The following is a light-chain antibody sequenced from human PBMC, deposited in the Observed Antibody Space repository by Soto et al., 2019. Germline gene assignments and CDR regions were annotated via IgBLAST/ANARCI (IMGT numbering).Light chain of an antibody. Sequence: EIVLSQSPGTLSFSPGQRATLSCRASQSVSSSYLAWYQQKPGQAPRLLIHGASSRATGIPDRFSGSGSGTDFTLTITRLEPEDFAVYYCQQYGSSPWTFGQGTKVDIK. V-gene: IGKV3-20*01. J-gene: IGKJ1*01. CDR3: QQYGSSPWT. CDR1: QSVSSSY. CDR2: GAS.